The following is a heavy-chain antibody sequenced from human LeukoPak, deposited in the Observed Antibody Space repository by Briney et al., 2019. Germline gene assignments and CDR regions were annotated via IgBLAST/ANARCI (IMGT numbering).Heavy chain of an antibody. V-gene: IGHV3-21*01. CDR1: GFTFSSYS. CDR2: ISSSSSYK. D-gene: IGHD6-19*01. CDR3: ARDLPGLAVAAADY. Sequence: RSGGSLRLSCAASGFTFSSYSMNCVRQAPGKGLEWVSIISSSSSYKYYADSVKGRFTISRDNAKNSLYLQMNSLRAEDTAVYYCARDLPGLAVAAADYWGQGTLVTVSS. J-gene: IGHJ4*02.